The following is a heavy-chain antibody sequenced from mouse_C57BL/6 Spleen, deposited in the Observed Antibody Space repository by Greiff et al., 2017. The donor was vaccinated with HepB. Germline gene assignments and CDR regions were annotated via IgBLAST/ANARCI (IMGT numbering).Heavy chain of an antibody. CDR1: GYAFTNYL. Sequence: VKLQESGAELVRPGTSVTVSCKASGYAFTNYLIEWVKQRPGQGLEWIGVINPGSGGTNYNEKFKGKATLTADRSSSTAYMQLSSLTSEDSAVYFCAREGSGAFGYWGQGTTLTVSS. V-gene: IGHV1-54*01. J-gene: IGHJ2*01. D-gene: IGHD3-3*01. CDR2: INPGSGGT. CDR3: AREGSGAFGY.